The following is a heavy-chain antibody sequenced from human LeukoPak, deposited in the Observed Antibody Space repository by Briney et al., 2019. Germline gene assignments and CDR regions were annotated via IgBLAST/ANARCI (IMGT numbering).Heavy chain of an antibody. J-gene: IGHJ4*02. V-gene: IGHV1-18*01. D-gene: IGHD2-8*01. Sequence: GASVKVSCKASGYTFTSYGIRWVRQAPGQGLEWMGWISAYNGNTNYAQKLQGRVTMTTDASTSTAYMELRSLRSDDTAVYYCARDTEVLMVYAIDPPFDYWGQGTLVTVSS. CDR3: ARDTEVLMVYAIDPPFDY. CDR2: ISAYNGNT. CDR1: GYTFTSYG.